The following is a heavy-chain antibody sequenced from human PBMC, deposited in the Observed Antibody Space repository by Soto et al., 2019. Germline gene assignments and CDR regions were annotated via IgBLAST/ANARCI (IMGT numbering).Heavy chain of an antibody. CDR1: GGTFSSYA. Sequence: ASVKVSCKASGGTFSSYAISWVRQAPGQGLEWMGGIIPIFGTANYAQKFQGRVTITADESTSTAYMELSSLRSEDTAVYYCARVVAAAGRSYYYGMDVWGQGTTVTVSS. CDR3: ARVVAAAGRSYYYGMDV. D-gene: IGHD6-13*01. V-gene: IGHV1-69*13. J-gene: IGHJ6*02. CDR2: IIPIFGTA.